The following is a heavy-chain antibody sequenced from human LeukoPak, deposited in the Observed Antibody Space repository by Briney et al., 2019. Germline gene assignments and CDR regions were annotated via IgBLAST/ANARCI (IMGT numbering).Heavy chain of an antibody. Sequence: GGSLRLSCAASGFTVSSNYMSWVRQAPGKGLEWVSVIYSGGGTYYADSVKGRFTISRHNSKNTLYLQMNSLRAEDTAVYYCARDFADSSGYYHFDYWGQGTLVTVSS. CDR1: GFTVSSNY. CDR3: ARDFADSSGYYHFDY. J-gene: IGHJ4*02. CDR2: IYSGGGT. V-gene: IGHV3-53*04. D-gene: IGHD3-22*01.